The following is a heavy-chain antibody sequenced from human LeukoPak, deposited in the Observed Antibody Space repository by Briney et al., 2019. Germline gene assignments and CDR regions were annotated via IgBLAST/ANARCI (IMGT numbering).Heavy chain of an antibody. V-gene: IGHV1-69*04. J-gene: IGHJ4*02. D-gene: IGHD2-2*02. CDR2: IIPILGIA. Sequence: GASVKVSCKASGGTFSSYAISWVRQAPGQGLEWMGRIIPILGIANYAQKFQGRVTITADKSTSTAYMELSSLRSEDTAVCYCARGLVVPAAIDYWGQGTLVTVSS. CDR3: ARGLVVPAAIDY. CDR1: GGTFSSYA.